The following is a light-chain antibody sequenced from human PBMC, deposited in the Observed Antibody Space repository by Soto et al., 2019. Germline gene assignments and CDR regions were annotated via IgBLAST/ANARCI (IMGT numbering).Light chain of an antibody. CDR2: EGS. J-gene: IGLJ1*01. CDR3: CSYAGSSTYYV. Sequence: SPLTQPASVSGSPGQSITISCTGTSSDVGSYNLVSWYQQHPGKAPKLMIYEGSKRPSGVSNRFSGSKSGNTTSLTISGLQAEDEADYYCCSYAGSSTYYVFGTGTKVTVL. V-gene: IGLV2-23*01. CDR1: SSDVGSYNL.